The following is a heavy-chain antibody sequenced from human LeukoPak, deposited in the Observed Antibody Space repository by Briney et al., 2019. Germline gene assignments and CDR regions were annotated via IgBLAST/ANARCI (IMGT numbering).Heavy chain of an antibody. V-gene: IGHV1-18*01. J-gene: IGHJ4*02. Sequence: ASVKVSCKASGYTFSNYGITWVRQAPGQGLEWMGWISAHNGNTKYAQNLQGRATMTTDTSTSTAYMELRRLTSDDTAVYYCARESYCSGGNCYSGAGDYWGQGTLVSVSS. CDR3: ARESYCSGGNCYSGAGDY. CDR2: ISAHNGNT. CDR1: GYTFSNYG. D-gene: IGHD2-15*01.